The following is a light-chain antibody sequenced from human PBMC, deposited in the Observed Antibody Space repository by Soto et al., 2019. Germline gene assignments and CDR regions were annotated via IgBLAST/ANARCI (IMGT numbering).Light chain of an antibody. CDR3: SSYTSGSTHVV. CDR1: TSDVGGYNH. Sequence: QSVLTQPASVSGSPGQSITISCTGTTSDVGGYNHVSWYQQHPGKAPKFMIYDVSNRPSGVSNRFSGSKSGNTASLTISGRQAEDEADYHCSSYTSGSTHVVFGGGTKLTVL. CDR2: DVS. J-gene: IGLJ2*01. V-gene: IGLV2-14*01.